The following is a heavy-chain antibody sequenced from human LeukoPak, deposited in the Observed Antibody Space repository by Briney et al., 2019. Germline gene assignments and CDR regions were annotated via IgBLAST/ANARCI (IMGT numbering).Heavy chain of an antibody. CDR3: ARAIAAPGDYFDY. CDR1: GGSISSYY. D-gene: IGHD6-6*01. CDR2: IYYSGST. J-gene: IGHJ4*02. Sequence: SETLSLTCTVSGGSISSYYWSWIRQPPGKGLERIGYIYYSGSTNYSPSLKSRVTISVDTSKNQFSLKLSSVTAADTAVYYCARAIAAPGDYFDYWGQGTLVTVSS. V-gene: IGHV4-59*01.